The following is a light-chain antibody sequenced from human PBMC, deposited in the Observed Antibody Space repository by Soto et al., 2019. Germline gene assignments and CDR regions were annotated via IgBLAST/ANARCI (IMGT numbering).Light chain of an antibody. V-gene: IGKV4-1*01. Sequence: DIVMTQSPDSLAVSLGEGATFNGKSSQSVLNSSNTKNYLAWYQQKPGHPPKLLISWASTRESGVPDRFSGSVSGTDFTLTISSLQAEDVAVYYCQQYYSTPQTFGQGTKVEIK. CDR3: QQYYSTPQT. CDR1: QSVLNSSNTKNY. CDR2: WAS. J-gene: IGKJ1*01.